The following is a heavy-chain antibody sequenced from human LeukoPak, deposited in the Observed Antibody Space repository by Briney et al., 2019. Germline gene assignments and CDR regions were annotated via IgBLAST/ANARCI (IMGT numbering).Heavy chain of an antibody. CDR1: GGSFSDYY. CDR2: INHSGST. D-gene: IGHD2-2*01. V-gene: IGHV4-34*01. CDR3: ARGPVLVVPAAPFSVEY. J-gene: IGHJ4*02. Sequence: PSETLSLTCAVYGGSFSDYYWSWIRRPPGKGLEWMGEINHSGSTNYNPSLKSRATISVDTSKNQFSLKLSSVTAADTAVYYCARGPVLVVPAAPFSVEYWGQGTLVTVSS.